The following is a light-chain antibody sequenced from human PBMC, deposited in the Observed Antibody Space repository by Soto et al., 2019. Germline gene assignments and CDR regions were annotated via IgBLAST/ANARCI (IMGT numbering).Light chain of an antibody. V-gene: IGLV2-14*01. CDR1: SSDVGAYDF. CDR2: DVT. Sequence: QSALTQPASVSGSPGQSITIPCTGTSSDVGAYDFVSWYQHYPGKAPKLVTFDVTHRPPGISDRFSGSKSANTASLSISGRQAEHEAFYYCSSYTTRSTLVFGGGTKVTVL. CDR3: SSYTTRSTLV. J-gene: IGLJ2*01.